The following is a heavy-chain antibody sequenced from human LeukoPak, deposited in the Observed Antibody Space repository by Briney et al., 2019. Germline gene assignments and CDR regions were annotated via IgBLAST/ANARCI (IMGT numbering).Heavy chain of an antibody. V-gene: IGHV4-30-2*01. CDR2: IYHSGST. J-gene: IGHJ5*02. CDR1: GGSISSGGYY. CDR3: ARSQGYCTNGVCYLNWFDP. D-gene: IGHD2-8*01. Sequence: PSETLSLTCTVSGGSISSGGYYWSWIRQPPGKGLEWIGYIYHSGSTYYNPSLKSRVTISVDRSKNQFSLKLSSVTAADTAVYYCARSQGYCTNGVCYLNWFDPWGQGTLVTVSS.